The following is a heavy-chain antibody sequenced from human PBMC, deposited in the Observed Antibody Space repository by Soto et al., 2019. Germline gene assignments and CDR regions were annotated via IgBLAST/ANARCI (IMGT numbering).Heavy chain of an antibody. J-gene: IGHJ6*02. CDR1: GFFLSNNW. D-gene: IGHD2-8*01. Sequence: QVQLVESGGGWVKPGESLRLSCIGSGFFLSNNWMTWIRQAPGXXXXXXXXISASGDYTIYADSLKGRFTISRDNARNSLWLQINSLTAEDTAVYYCARSSGWRQVGVYNYGLDVWGQGTTVIVSS. CDR2: ISASGDYT. CDR3: ARSSGWRQVGVYNYGLDV. V-gene: IGHV3-11*06.